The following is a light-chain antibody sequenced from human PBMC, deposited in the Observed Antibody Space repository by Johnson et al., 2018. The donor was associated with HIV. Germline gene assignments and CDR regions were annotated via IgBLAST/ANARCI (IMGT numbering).Light chain of an antibody. Sequence: QSVLTQPPSVSAAPGQKVTISCSGSTSNIGNNYVSWYQQLPGTASKLLIYDNNKRPSGIPDRFSGSKSGTSATLGITGLQTGDEADYYCGTWDSSLSANVFGTGTKVTGL. V-gene: IGLV1-51*01. CDR1: TSNIGNNY. J-gene: IGLJ1*01. CDR2: DNN. CDR3: GTWDSSLSANV.